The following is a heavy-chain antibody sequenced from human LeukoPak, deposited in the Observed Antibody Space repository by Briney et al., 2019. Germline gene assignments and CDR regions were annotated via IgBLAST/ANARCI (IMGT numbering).Heavy chain of an antibody. V-gene: IGHV3-7*01. CDR3: ATRYCTIPACRASSYHCMDN. CDR2: IKQDGSEA. D-gene: IGHD2-8*01. CDR1: GFTFCSYW. Sequence: HTGGSLRLSCAASGFTFCSYWMTWVRQAPGKGLEWVANIKQDGSEAYYVDSVKGRFTVSRDNAKNSLYLQLNSLGAEDTAVYYCATRYCTIPACRASSYHCMDNWGKGTTVTVSS. J-gene: IGHJ6*03.